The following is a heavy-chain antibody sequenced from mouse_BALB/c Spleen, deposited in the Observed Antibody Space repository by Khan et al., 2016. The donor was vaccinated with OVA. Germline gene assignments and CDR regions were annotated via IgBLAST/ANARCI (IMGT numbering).Heavy chain of an antibody. CDR3: ARGGYGTSFAY. D-gene: IGHD2-10*02. CDR1: GYTFTSFW. Sequence: VQLQQPGAELVRPGASVKLSCKASGYTFTSFWMNWVTERPGQGLEWIGMIDPSDSETHYNQMFKDKATLTVDKSSSTAYMQLSGLTSEASAVYYCARGGYGTSFAYWGQGTLVTVSA. J-gene: IGHJ3*01. CDR2: IDPSDSET. V-gene: IGHV1-61*01.